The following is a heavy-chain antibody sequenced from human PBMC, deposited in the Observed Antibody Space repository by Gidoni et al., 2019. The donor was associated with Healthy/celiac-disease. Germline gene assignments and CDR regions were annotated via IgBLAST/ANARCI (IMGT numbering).Heavy chain of an antibody. CDR1: GFPFSSYG. CDR2: RWYDGSNK. D-gene: IGHD5-18*01. J-gene: IGHJ5*02. V-gene: IGHV3-33*01. Sequence: QVQLVESGGGVVQPGRSLSLSCAASGFPFSSYGMHWVRQAPGKGLEWVAVRWYDGSNKYYADSVKGRFTISRDNSKNTLYLQMNSLRAEDTAVYYCARDPGLEWILNWFDPWGQGTLVTVSS. CDR3: ARDPGLEWILNWFDP.